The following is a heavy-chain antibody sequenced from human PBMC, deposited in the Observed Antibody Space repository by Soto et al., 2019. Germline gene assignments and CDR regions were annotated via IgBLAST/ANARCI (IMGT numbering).Heavy chain of an antibody. CDR2: VSGSGGST. Sequence: EVQLLQSGGGLVQPGGSLRLSCAASGFTFSSYAMRWVRQAPAKGLEWVSAVSGSGGSTYYADSVKGRFTISRDNSKNALYLQMNSLRAEDTAVYYWARRGPGTYVDYWGQGTLVTVSS. CDR1: GFTFSSYA. V-gene: IGHV3-23*01. J-gene: IGHJ4*02. D-gene: IGHD6-13*01. CDR3: ARRGPGTYVDY.